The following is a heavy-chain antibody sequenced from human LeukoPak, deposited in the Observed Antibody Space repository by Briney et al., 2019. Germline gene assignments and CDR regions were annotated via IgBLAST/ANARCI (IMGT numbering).Heavy chain of an antibody. Sequence: KPSETLSLTCAVYGGSFSGYYWSWIRQPPGKGLEWIGEINHSGSTNYNPSLESRVTISVDTSKNQFSLKLSSVTAADTAVYYCAREDRWGRWFDPWGQGTLVTVSS. V-gene: IGHV4-34*01. CDR3: AREDRWGRWFDP. J-gene: IGHJ5*02. CDR1: GGSFSGYY. D-gene: IGHD3-16*01. CDR2: INHSGST.